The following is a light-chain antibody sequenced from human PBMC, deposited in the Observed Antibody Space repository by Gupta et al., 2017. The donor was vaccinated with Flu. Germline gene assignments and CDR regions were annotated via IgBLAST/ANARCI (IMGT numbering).Light chain of an antibody. V-gene: IGKV2-30*01. CDR2: LGS. CDR1: QSLGFSDGNTY. J-gene: IGKJ1*01. CDR3: MQGAHWPWT. Sequence: VTLGQPASISCRSSQSLGFSDGNTYLNCFQQSPGQTPRRLIHLGSYRDSGLPDRFSGSGSGTDFTLKISMVAAEDVVIYCCMQGAHWPWTFGQGTKVEVK.